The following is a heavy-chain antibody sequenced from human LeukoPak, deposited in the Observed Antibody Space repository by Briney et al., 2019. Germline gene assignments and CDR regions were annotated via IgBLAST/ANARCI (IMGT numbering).Heavy chain of an antibody. J-gene: IGHJ5*02. CDR2: IYYSGST. D-gene: IGHD3-22*01. CDR3: ARDFPYYYDSSGYYYRGWFDP. CDR1: GGSFSGYY. Sequence: PSETLSLTCAVYGGSFSGYYWSWIRQPPGKGLEWIGYIYYSGSTNYNPSLKSRVTISVDTSKNQFSLKLSSVTAADTAVYYCARDFPYYYDSSGYYYRGWFDPWGQGTLVTVSS. V-gene: IGHV4-59*01.